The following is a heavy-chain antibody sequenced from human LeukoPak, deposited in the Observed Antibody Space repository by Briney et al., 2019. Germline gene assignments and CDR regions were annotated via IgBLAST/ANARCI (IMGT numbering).Heavy chain of an antibody. V-gene: IGHV4-39*07. D-gene: IGHD6-19*01. CDR2: IYYSGST. J-gene: IGHJ4*02. CDR3: ARGIIAVAGTGFDY. Sequence: SETLSLTCTVSGGSISSSSYYWGWIRQPPGKGLEWIGSIYYSGSTYYNPSLKSRVTISVDTSKNQFSLKLSSVTAADTAVYYCARGIIAVAGTGFDYWGQGTLVTVSS. CDR1: GGSISSSSYY.